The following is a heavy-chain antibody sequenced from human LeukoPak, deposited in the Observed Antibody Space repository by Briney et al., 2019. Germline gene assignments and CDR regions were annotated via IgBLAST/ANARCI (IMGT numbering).Heavy chain of an antibody. CDR3: AKDRFKYDSSGYYLDY. CDR1: GFTFSSYS. V-gene: IGHV3-48*01. CDR2: ISSSSSTI. J-gene: IGHJ4*02. D-gene: IGHD3-22*01. Sequence: GGSLRLSCAASGFTFSSYSMNWVRQAPGKGLEWVSYISSSSSTIYYADSMKGRFTISRDNSKNTLYLQMNSLRAEDTAVYYCAKDRFKYDSSGYYLDYWGQGTLVTVSS.